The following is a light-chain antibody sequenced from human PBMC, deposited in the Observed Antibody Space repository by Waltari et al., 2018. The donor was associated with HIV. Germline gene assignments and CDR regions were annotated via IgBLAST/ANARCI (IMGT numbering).Light chain of an antibody. V-gene: IGLV2-14*01. J-gene: IGLJ3*02. CDR3: SSYASSSTGV. CDR1: SSDVGGHNY. CDR2: EVS. Sequence: QSALIQPASVSGSPGQSLTISCTGTSSDVGGHNYVSWYQQHPGKAPKLMIYEVSNRPSGVSKRFAGARSCNTASLTISGLQAEDEADYYCSSYASSSTGVFGGGTKLTVL.